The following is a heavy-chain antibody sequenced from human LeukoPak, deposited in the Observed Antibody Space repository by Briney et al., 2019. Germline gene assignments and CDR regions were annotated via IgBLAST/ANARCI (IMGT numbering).Heavy chain of an antibody. J-gene: IGHJ4*02. CDR1: GFTFSDYY. Sequence: GGSLRLSCAASGFTFSDYYMSWIRQAPGKGLEWVSYISSSGSTIYYADSVKGRFTISRDNAKNSLYLQMNSLRAEDTAVYYCARVRLHYYDSSGYPGYFDYRGQGTLVTVSS. D-gene: IGHD3-22*01. V-gene: IGHV3-11*01. CDR2: ISSSGSTI. CDR3: ARVRLHYYDSSGYPGYFDY.